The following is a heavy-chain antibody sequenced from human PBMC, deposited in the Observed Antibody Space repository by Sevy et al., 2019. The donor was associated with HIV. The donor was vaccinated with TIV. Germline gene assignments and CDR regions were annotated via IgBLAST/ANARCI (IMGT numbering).Heavy chain of an antibody. Sequence: GGSLRLSCAASGFTFSYYDMNWVRQAPGKGLEWVSSISSGSSYIFYADSVKVRFTISRDNAKNSLYLQMNSLRAEDTAVYYCASPLNYYDSPSAYWGQGTLVTVSS. CDR2: ISSGSSYI. V-gene: IGHV3-21*04. D-gene: IGHD3-22*01. CDR1: GFTFSYYD. J-gene: IGHJ4*02. CDR3: ASPLNYYDSPSAY.